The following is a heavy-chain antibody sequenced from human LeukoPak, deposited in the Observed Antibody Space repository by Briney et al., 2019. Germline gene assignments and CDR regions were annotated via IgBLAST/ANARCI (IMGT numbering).Heavy chain of an antibody. CDR2: FIPIFGKA. Sequence: APVKVSCKAFGYTFTRYGISWVRQAPGQGVECMGGFIPIFGKANYAQKFQGKFTIDTDESTSTAYMELSSLRSEDTAVYYCARGWGGYGVAGPSMDVWGKGTTVTVSS. CDR3: ARGWGGYGVAGPSMDV. D-gene: IGHD6-19*01. J-gene: IGHJ6*04. CDR1: GYTFTRYG. V-gene: IGHV1-69*05.